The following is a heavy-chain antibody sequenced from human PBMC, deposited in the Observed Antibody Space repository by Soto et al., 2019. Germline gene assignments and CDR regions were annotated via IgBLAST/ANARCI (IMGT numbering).Heavy chain of an antibody. V-gene: IGHV3-23*01. D-gene: IGHD2-15*01. CDR3: AKAGNYDIDVVVAATRKLDY. Sequence: EVQLLESGGGLIQPGGSLRLSCAASGFTFINYAMTWVRQAPGKGLEWVSGISGGGGSTYYADSVKGRFTISRDNSKNTLYLQMNSLRAEDTALYYCAKAGNYDIDVVVAATRKLDYWGQGTLVTVSS. CDR1: GFTFINYA. CDR2: ISGGGGST. J-gene: IGHJ4*02.